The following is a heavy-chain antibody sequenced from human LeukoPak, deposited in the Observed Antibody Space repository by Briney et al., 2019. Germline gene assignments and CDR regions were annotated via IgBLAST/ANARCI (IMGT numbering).Heavy chain of an antibody. Sequence: GGSLRLSCVGSEFTVSANYMSWVRQAPGKELEWVSFIDPDGATSYADSVKGRFTISREDSKNALLLQMNSLRVEDTAMYYCTKGTFDHWGQGTMVTVSS. CDR1: EFTVSANY. J-gene: IGHJ3*01. D-gene: IGHD6-13*01. V-gene: IGHV3-53*01. CDR3: TKGTFDH. CDR2: IDPDGAT.